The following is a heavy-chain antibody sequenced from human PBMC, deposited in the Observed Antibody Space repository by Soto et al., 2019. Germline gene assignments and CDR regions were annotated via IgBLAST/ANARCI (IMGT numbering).Heavy chain of an antibody. V-gene: IGHV3-23*01. CDR2: INLSGSAT. CDR1: GVTFISYA. Sequence: GGSLSLSCAASGVTFISYALSWVRQATGKGLEWVSSINLSGSATYYADSVKGRFTISRDNSKNTLYLQMNSLRAEDTAVYYCANKGGRYEDAFDVWGQGTMVTV. J-gene: IGHJ3*01. CDR3: ANKGGRYEDAFDV. D-gene: IGHD5-12*01.